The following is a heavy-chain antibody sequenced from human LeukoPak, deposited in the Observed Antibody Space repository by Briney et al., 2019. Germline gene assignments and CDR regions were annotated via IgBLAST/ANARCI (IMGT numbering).Heavy chain of an antibody. D-gene: IGHD6-19*01. CDR2: ISDSGSPT. CDR3: ARRTRAGGWLDY. Sequence: PGGSLRLSCAASEFTFSSYAMSWVRQAPGKGLEWVSGISDSGSPTYYADSVKGRFTISRDNSKNTLYLQMNSLRAEDTAVYYCARRTRAGGWLDYWGQGTLVTVSS. CDR1: EFTFSSYA. V-gene: IGHV3-23*01. J-gene: IGHJ4*02.